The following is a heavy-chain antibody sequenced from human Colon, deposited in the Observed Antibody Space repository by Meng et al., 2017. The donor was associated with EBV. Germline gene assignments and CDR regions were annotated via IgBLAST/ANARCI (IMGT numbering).Heavy chain of an antibody. Sequence: ELSESGPGLVNPSQTLALTSSVSVGSVSSGGYYWTWLRQHPGKGLEGFGQIYYSGSTFYNPSLQRRVIISIDTSKNQFSLNLRSVAAADTAVYYCARVSSGWDYFDYWGQGTLVTVSS. J-gene: IGHJ4*02. D-gene: IGHD6-19*01. CDR3: ARVSSGWDYFDY. CDR1: VGSVSSGGYY. CDR2: IYYSGST. V-gene: IGHV4-31*02.